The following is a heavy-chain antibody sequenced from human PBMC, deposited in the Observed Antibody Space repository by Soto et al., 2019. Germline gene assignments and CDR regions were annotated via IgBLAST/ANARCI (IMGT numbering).Heavy chain of an antibody. CDR2: IDPSDSYT. J-gene: IGHJ5*02. V-gene: IGHV5-10-1*01. CDR3: ARHDVANWFDP. Sequence: GESLKISCKASGHSFTSYWISWVRQMPGKGLEWMGRIDPSDSYTNYSPSFQGHVTISADKSISTAFLHWSSLKASDTAMYFCARHDVANWFDPWGQGTMGTVSS. CDR1: GHSFTSYW. D-gene: IGHD3-10*02.